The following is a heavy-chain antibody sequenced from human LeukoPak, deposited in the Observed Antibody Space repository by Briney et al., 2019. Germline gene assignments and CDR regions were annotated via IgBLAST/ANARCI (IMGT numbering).Heavy chain of an antibody. D-gene: IGHD6-25*01. V-gene: IGHV3-23*01. CDR2: IIVSGAT. CDR3: AKGSVGNADFAS. J-gene: IGHJ4*02. CDR1: GFTFSSFS. Sequence: GGSLRLSCAASGFTFSSFSMTWVRQAPGKGLEWVSSIIVSGATYYADSAKGRFTISRDSFRGMLFLQMDSLRVEDTAVYFCAKGSVGNADFASWGQGALVTVSS.